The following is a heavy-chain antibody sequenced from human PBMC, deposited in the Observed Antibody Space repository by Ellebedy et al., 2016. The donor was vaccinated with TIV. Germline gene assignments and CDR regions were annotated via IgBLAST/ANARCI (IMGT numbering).Heavy chain of an antibody. CDR3: ARDHPLGIETFDY. CDR1: GFPSSSYW. CDR2: INSDGSST. V-gene: IGHV3-74*01. J-gene: IGHJ4*02. Sequence: PGGSLRLSCAASGFPSSSYWMHWVRQAPGKGLVWVSCINSDGSSTSYADSVKGRFTISRDNAKNTLYLHMNSLRAEDTAVYYCARDHPLGIETFDYWGQGTLVTVSS. D-gene: IGHD7-27*01.